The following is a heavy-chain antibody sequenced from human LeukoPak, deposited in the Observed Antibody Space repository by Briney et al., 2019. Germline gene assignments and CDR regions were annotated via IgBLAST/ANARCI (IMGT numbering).Heavy chain of an antibody. CDR3: ARDASTARDAFDI. CDR2: IIPIFGTA. V-gene: IGHV1-69*01. J-gene: IGHJ3*02. Sequence: ASVKVSCKASGGTFSSYAISWVRQAPGQGLEWMGGIIPIFGTANYAQKFQGRVTITADESTSTAYMELSRLRSDDTAVYYCARDASTARDAFDIWGQGTMVTVSS. D-gene: IGHD1-14*01. CDR1: GGTFSSYA.